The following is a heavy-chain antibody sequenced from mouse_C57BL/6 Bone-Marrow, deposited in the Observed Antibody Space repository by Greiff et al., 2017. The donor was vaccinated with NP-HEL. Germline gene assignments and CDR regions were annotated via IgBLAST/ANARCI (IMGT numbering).Heavy chain of an antibody. CDR3: ARKKVNFITTPYFDV. CDR2: IYPGGGYT. D-gene: IGHD1-1*01. V-gene: IGHV1-63*01. CDR1: GYTFTNYW. J-gene: IGHJ1*03. Sequence: VQLKESGAELVRPGTSVKMSCKASGYTFTNYWIGWAKQRPGHGLEWIGDIYPGGGYTNYNEKFKGKATLTADKSSSTAYMQFSSLTSEDSAIYYCARKKVNFITTPYFDVWGTGTTVTVSS.